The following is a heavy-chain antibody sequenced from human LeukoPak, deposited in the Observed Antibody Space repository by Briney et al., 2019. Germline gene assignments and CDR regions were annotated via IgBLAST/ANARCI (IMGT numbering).Heavy chain of an antibody. CDR2: IIPIFGTA. V-gene: IGHV1-69*13. Sequence: SVKVSCKASGGTFSSYAISWVRQAPGQGLEWMGGIIPIFGTANYAQKFQGRVTITADESTSTAYMELSSLRSEDTAVYYCARCYCSSTSCYWDAFDIWGQGTMVTVSS. J-gene: IGHJ3*02. CDR3: ARCYCSSTSCYWDAFDI. D-gene: IGHD2-2*01. CDR1: GGTFSSYA.